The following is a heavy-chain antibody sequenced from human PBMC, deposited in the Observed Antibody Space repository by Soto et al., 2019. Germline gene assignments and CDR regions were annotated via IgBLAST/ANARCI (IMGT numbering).Heavy chain of an antibody. CDR2: ISSSTSHT. Sequence: QVQLVESGGGLVKPGGSLRLSCAVSGFTFSDYYMTWIRQAPGKGLEWVSYISSSTSHTNYADSVKGRFTISRDNAKNSLILQMNRLRAEDAAVYYGARGRGAAADYFGFWGQGTLVTVSS. J-gene: IGHJ4*02. V-gene: IGHV3-11*05. D-gene: IGHD6-13*01. CDR1: GFTFSDYY. CDR3: ARGRGAAADYFGF.